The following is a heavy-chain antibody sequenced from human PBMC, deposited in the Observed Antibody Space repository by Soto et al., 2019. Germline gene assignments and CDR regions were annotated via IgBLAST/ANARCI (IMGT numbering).Heavy chain of an antibody. CDR2: VYYTGST. D-gene: IGHD1-26*01. V-gene: IGHV4-59*08. CDR3: ARGQRRSVYFYLPMDV. J-gene: IGHJ6*02. CDR1: GGSISNFY. Sequence: SETLSLTCTVSGGSISNFYWCWIRQPPGKGLEWIGYVYYTGSTSYNQSLKRRVTFTADSSKNQFSLTLSSVTAADTAVYYCARGQRRSVYFYLPMDVWGQGTTVTVSS.